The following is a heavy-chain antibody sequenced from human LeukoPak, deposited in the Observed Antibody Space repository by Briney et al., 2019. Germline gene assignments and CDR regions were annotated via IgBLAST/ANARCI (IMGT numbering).Heavy chain of an antibody. CDR1: GFTVSSNY. Sequence: GGSLRLSCAASGFTVSSNYMNWVRQAPGKGLEWVSVIYSGGTTHYSDSVKGRFTISRDNSKNTLYLQMNSLRAEDTAIYYCARDPGDISAFDFWSQGTMVTVSS. D-gene: IGHD7-27*01. V-gene: IGHV3-53*01. CDR3: ARDPGDISAFDF. J-gene: IGHJ3*01. CDR2: IYSGGTT.